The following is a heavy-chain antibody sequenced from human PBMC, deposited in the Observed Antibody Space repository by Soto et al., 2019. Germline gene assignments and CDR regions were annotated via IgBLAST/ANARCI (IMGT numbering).Heavy chain of an antibody. CDR3: AKERSSGYYFFDY. Sequence: EVQLLEPGGGLVQPGGSLRLSCAASGFTFSNYAMSWVRQAPGEGLEWVSTISGSDGSTYYADSVKGRFTISRDISKNTLYLQMNSLRAEDTAIYYCAKERSSGYYFFDYWGQGTLVTVSS. CDR1: GFTFSNYA. J-gene: IGHJ4*02. V-gene: IGHV3-23*01. CDR2: ISGSDGST. D-gene: IGHD5-12*01.